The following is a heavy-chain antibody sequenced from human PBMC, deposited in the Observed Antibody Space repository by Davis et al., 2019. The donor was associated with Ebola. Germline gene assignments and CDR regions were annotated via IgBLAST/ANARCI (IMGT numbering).Heavy chain of an antibody. J-gene: IGHJ4*02. CDR3: ARGLYGNNFDY. CDR2: IYYSGST. D-gene: IGHD5-24*01. Sequence: MPSETLSLTCTVSGGSISSSSYYWGWIRQPPGKGLEWIGRIYYSGSTNYNPSLKSRVTISVDTSKNQFSLKLSSVTAADTAVYYCARGLYGNNFDYWGQGTLVTVSS. V-gene: IGHV4-39*07. CDR1: GGSISSSSYY.